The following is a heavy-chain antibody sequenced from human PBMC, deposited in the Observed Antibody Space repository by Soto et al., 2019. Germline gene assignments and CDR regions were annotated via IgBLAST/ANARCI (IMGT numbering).Heavy chain of an antibody. D-gene: IGHD3-22*01. CDR1: GGSFNRHT. CDR2: IIPIFGTA. CDR3: ARGWGYDSTDYYYAY. J-gene: IGHJ4*02. V-gene: IGHV1-69*01. Sequence: QVQLVQSGAEVRKPGSSVRVSCKASGGSFNRHTISWVRQAPGQGLEWVGGIIPIFGTANHAQKFQGRVTILADESTSKVYMELSSLRSDDTAIYYCARGWGYDSTDYYYAYWGQGTLVIVSS.